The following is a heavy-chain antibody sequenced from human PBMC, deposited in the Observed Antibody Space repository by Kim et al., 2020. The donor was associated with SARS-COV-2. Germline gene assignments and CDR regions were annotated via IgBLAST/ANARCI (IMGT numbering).Heavy chain of an antibody. CDR1: GFTFSSYW. CDR3: ARDLRVAYGDSHWFDP. Sequence: GGSLRLSCAASGFTFSSYWMRWVRQAPGKGLEWVANITQDGSEKYYVDSVKGRFTISRDNAKNSLYLQMNSLRAEDTAVYYCARDLRVAYGDSHWFDPWGQGTLVTVSS. CDR2: ITQDGSEK. V-gene: IGHV3-7*01. J-gene: IGHJ5*02. D-gene: IGHD4-17*01.